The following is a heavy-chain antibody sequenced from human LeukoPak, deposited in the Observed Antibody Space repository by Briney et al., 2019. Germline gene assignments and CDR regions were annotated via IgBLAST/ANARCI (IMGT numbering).Heavy chain of an antibody. V-gene: IGHV4-39*07. CDR1: GGSISSSSYY. CDR3: ARDPDSSSDHFDY. D-gene: IGHD6-6*01. Sequence: PSETLSLTCTVSGGSISSSSYYWGWIRQPPGKGLEWIGSINYSGSTYYNPSLKSRVTISVDTSKDQFSLKLSSVTAADTAVYYCARDPDSSSDHFDYWGQGTLVTVSS. J-gene: IGHJ4*02. CDR2: INYSGST.